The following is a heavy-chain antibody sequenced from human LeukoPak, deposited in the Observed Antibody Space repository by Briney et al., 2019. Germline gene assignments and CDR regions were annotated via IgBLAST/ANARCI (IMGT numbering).Heavy chain of an antibody. Sequence: PGGSLRLSCVASGFTFSDHYMDWVRQAPGKGLGWVGRSRNKVNGYSTKYAAPMKSRFTISRDDSGNSLYLQMNSLRAEDTAVYYCARGEYSSSWYVFGTDYWGQGTLVTVSS. V-gene: IGHV3-72*01. CDR1: GFTFSDHY. CDR2: SRNKVNGYST. CDR3: ARGEYSSSWYVFGTDY. J-gene: IGHJ4*02. D-gene: IGHD6-13*01.